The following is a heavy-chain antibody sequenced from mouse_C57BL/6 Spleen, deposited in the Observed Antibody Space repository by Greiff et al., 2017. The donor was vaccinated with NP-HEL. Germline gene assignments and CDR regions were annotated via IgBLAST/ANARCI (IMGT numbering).Heavy chain of an antibody. Sequence: EVQLQESGPGLVKPSQSLSLTCSVTGYSITSGYYWNWIRQFPGNKLEWMGYLSYDGSNNYNPSLKNRISITRDTSKNQFFLKLNSVTTEDTATYYCARVGGYYLAWFAYWGQGTLVTVSA. V-gene: IGHV3-6*01. CDR3: ARVGGYYLAWFAY. D-gene: IGHD2-3*01. J-gene: IGHJ3*01. CDR1: GYSITSGYY. CDR2: LSYDGSN.